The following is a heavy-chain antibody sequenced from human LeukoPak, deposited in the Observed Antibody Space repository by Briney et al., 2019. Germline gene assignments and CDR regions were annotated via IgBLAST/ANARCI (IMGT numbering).Heavy chain of an antibody. V-gene: IGHV3-21*01. J-gene: IGHJ5*02. CDR2: ISSSSSYM. CDR3: AREYYYDSSGYYGRFDP. CDR1: GFTFSSYS. Sequence: PGGSLRLSCAASGFTFSSYSMNWVRQAPGKGLEWVSSISSSSSYMYYADSVKGRFTISRDDAKNSLYLQMNSLRAEDTAVYYCAREYYYDSSGYYGRFDPWGQGTLVTVSS. D-gene: IGHD3-22*01.